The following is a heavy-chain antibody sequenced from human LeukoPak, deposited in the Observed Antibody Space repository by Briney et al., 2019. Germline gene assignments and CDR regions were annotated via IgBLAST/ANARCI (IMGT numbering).Heavy chain of an antibody. V-gene: IGHV3-23*01. J-gene: IGHJ4*02. CDR2: ISSSGGNT. CDR1: GFTFSSYS. Sequence: GGSLRLSCAASGFTFSSYSMSWVRQAPGKGLEWVSSISSSGGNTYYPDSVKGRFTISRDNSKNTLYLQMGSLRAEDMAVYYCARAQRRAPHGPFDYWGQGTLVTVSS. D-gene: IGHD1-1*01. CDR3: ARAQRRAPHGPFDY.